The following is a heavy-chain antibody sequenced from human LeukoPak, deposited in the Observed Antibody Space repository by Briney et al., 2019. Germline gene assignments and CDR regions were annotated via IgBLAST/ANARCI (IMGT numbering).Heavy chain of an antibody. V-gene: IGHV1-18*01. CDR3: AREPDYYDSSGDPPPFDY. J-gene: IGHJ4*02. CDR1: GYIFSNFL. CDR2: VSTDNGNT. D-gene: IGHD3-22*01. Sequence: ASVKVSCKASGYIFSNFLITWVRQAPGQGLEWMGWVSTDNGNTKYAQKIQGRVTMTTDTSTSTAYMELKSLRSDDTAVYYCAREPDYYDSSGDPPPFDYWGQGTQVTVSS.